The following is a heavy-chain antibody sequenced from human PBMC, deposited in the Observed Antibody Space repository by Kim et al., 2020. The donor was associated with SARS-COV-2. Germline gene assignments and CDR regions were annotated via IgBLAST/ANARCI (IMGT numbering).Heavy chain of an antibody. CDR2: T. J-gene: IGHJ4*02. CDR3: ASSSSWYPFGY. V-gene: IGHV4-59*01. Sequence: TNYTPSHKSRVTISVDTSKNQFSLKLSSVTAADTAVYYCASSSSWYPFGYWGQGTLVTVSS. D-gene: IGHD6-13*01.